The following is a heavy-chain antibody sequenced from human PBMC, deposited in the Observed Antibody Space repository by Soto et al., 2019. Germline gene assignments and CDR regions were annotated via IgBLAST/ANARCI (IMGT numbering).Heavy chain of an antibody. CDR3: ARDPAQHLQKIANWFDP. Sequence: ASVKVSCKASGGTFSSYAISWVRQAPGQGLDWMGGIIPIFGTANYAQKFQGRVTITADESTSTAYMELSSLRSEDTAVYYCARDPAQHLQKIANWFDPWGQGTLVTVSS. CDR2: IIPIFGTA. D-gene: IGHD6-13*01. J-gene: IGHJ5*02. V-gene: IGHV1-69*13. CDR1: GGTFSSYA.